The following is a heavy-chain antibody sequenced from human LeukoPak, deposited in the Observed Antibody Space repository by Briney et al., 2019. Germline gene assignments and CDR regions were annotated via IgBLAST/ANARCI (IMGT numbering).Heavy chain of an antibody. V-gene: IGHV4-31*03. Sequence: SQTLSLTCTVYGGSIRRSGYYWSWIRQHPGKGLEWIGYIYYSGSTYYNPSLKSRVTISVDTSKNQFSLKLSSVTAADTAVYYCVRDLRSSSSSGINYYGMDVWGQGTTVTVSS. CDR1: GGSIRRSGYY. CDR3: VRDLRSSSSSGINYYGMDV. CDR2: IYYSGST. J-gene: IGHJ6*02. D-gene: IGHD6-6*01.